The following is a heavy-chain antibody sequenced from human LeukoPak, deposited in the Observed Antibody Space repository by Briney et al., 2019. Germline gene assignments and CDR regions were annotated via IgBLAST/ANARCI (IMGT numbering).Heavy chain of an antibody. J-gene: IGHJ3*02. D-gene: IGHD6-13*01. CDR1: GFIFPTYW. CDR2: INSDGSST. CDR3: AKDNGSSWLSRGAFDI. V-gene: IGHV3-74*01. Sequence: PPGGSLRLSCAASGFIFPTYWMHWVRQAPGKGLVWVSRINSDGSSTDYADSVKGRFTISRDNARNTLYLQMNSLRAEDTAVYYCAKDNGSSWLSRGAFDIWGQGTMVTVSS.